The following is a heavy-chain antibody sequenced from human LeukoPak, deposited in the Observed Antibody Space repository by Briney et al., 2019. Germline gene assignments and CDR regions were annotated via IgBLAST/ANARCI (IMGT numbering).Heavy chain of an antibody. J-gene: IGHJ6*04. Sequence: GGSLRLSCAASGFTFSSYAMSWVRQAPGKGXXXXXXXXXXXGSTYYADSVKGRFTISRDNSKNTLYLQMNSLRAEDTAVYYCARARCSSTSCLDYYYYGMDVWGKGPRSPSPQ. CDR2: XXXXXGST. CDR3: ARARCSSTSCLDYYYYGMDV. V-gene: IGHV3-23*01. CDR1: GFTFSSYA. D-gene: IGHD2-2*01.